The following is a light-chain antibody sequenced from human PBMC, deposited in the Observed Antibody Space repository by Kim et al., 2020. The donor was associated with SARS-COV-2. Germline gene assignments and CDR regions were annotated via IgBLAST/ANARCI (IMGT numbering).Light chain of an antibody. J-gene: IGKJ4*01. V-gene: IGKV3-20*01. CDR1: QSVSSNY. Sequence: SPGERATLSCRASQSVSSNYVAWYQQTPGQAPRLLNYGASRRAAGTPDRFSGSGAGTDFTLTISRLEPDDVAEYYCQQYGTSPLTFGGGTKVEIK. CDR3: QQYGTSPLT. CDR2: GAS.